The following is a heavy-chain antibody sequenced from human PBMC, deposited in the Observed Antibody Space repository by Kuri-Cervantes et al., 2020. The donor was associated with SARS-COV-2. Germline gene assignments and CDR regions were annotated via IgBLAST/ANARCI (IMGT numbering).Heavy chain of an antibody. CDR2: ISGSGGST. V-gene: IGHV3-23*01. D-gene: IGHD3-16*02. Sequence: GSLRLSCAASGFTFSSYAMSWVRQAPGKGLEWVSAISGSGGSTYYADSVKGRFTISRDNSKNTLYLQMNSLRAEDTAVYYYARSYYDYIWGSYRPEALDYWGQGTLVTVSS. CDR3: ARSYYDYIWGSYRPEALDY. CDR1: GFTFSSYA. J-gene: IGHJ4*02.